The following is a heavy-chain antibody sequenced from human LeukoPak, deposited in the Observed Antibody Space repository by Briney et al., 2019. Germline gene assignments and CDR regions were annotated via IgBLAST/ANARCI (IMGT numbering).Heavy chain of an antibody. Sequence: SVKVSCKASGGTFSSYAISWVRQAPGQGLEWMGGIIPIFGTANYAQKFQGRVTITTDEPTSTAYMELSSLRSEDTAVYYCARGYCSSTSCSAPYDAFDIWGQGTMVTVSS. D-gene: IGHD2-2*01. CDR1: GGTFSSYA. V-gene: IGHV1-69*05. CDR2: IIPIFGTA. J-gene: IGHJ3*02. CDR3: ARGYCSSTSCSAPYDAFDI.